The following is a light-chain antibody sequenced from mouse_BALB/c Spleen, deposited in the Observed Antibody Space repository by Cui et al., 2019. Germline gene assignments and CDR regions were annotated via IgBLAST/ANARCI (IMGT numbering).Light chain of an antibody. V-gene: IGKV4-80*01. CDR3: HQWSSYPWT. Sequence: IGLNQSPEINSESRGEDISLTCSASATVIYMHWYQPKPATYPKLLCYSTSNPASAVPSRCSGSGSGFFHTLTIIRLEAEDASFCYCHQWSSYPWTFGGGTKLEIK. CDR1: ATVIY. J-gene: IGKJ1*01. CDR2: STS.